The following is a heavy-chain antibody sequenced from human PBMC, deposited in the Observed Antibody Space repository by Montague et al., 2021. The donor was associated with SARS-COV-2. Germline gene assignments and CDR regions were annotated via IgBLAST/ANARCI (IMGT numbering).Heavy chain of an antibody. CDR3: ALNYFRVRSWYGMDV. V-gene: IGHV4-31*03. CDR1: GGSISSGGYY. D-gene: IGHD3-10*01. Sequence: TLSLTCTVSGGSISSGGYYWSRIRQHPGKGLEWNGYIYYSGSTYYNPSLKSRVTISVDTSKNQFSLKLSTVTAADTAVYYCALNYFRVRSWYGMDVWGQGTTVTVSS. J-gene: IGHJ6*02. CDR2: IYYSGST.